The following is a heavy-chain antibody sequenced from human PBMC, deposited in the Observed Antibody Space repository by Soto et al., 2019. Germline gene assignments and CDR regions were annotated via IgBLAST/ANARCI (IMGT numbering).Heavy chain of an antibody. CDR1: GGTFSSYA. V-gene: IGHV1-69*13. CDR2: IIPIFGTA. J-gene: IGHJ4*02. CDR3: ATPYYYYASSGYFWPFDY. D-gene: IGHD3-22*01. Sequence: SVKVSCKASGGTFSSYAISWVRQAPGQGLEWMGGIIPIFGTANYAQKFQGRVTITADESTSTAYMELSSLRSEDTAVYYCATPYYYYASSGYFWPFDYWGQGTLVTVSS.